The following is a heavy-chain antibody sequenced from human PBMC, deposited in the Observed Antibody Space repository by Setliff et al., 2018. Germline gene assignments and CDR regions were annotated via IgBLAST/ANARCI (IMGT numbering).Heavy chain of an antibody. Sequence: SETLSLTCAVSGYSISSGYYWGWIRQPPGKGLEWIGYIYYSGSTNYNPSLESRVTISVDTSKNQFSLKLSSVTAADTAVYYCARLGRNNSAPPGDYWGQGTLVTVSS. CDR2: IYYSGST. D-gene: IGHD6-25*01. J-gene: IGHJ4*02. V-gene: IGHV4-38-2*01. CDR1: GYSISSGYY. CDR3: ARLGRNNSAPPGDY.